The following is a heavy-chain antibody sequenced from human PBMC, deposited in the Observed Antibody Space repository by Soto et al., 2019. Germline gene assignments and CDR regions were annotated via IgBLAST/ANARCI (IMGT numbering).Heavy chain of an antibody. D-gene: IGHD3-3*01. CDR3: ARDSSAESYYDFWSGYLNWFDP. CDR2: ISAYNGNT. V-gene: IGHV1-18*01. Sequence: QVQLVQSGAEVKKPGASVKVSCKASGYTLTSYGISWVRQAPGQGLEWMGWISAYNGNTNYAQQLQGRVTMTPDTYTSTAEMELRSLHSGDTAVYYCARDSSAESYYDFWSGYLNWFDPWGQGTLVTVSS. CDR1: GYTLTSYG. J-gene: IGHJ5*02.